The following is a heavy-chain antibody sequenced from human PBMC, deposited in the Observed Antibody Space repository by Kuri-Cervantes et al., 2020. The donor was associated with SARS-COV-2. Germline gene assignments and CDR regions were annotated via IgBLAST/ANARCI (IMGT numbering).Heavy chain of an antibody. J-gene: IGHJ3*02. CDR1: GFTFSSYA. CDR2: ISYDGSNK. D-gene: IGHD1-26*01. V-gene: IGHV3-30-3*02. Sequence: GGSLRLSCAASGFTFSSYAMHWVRQAPGKGLEWVAVISYDGSNKYYADSVKGRFTISRDNSKNTLYLQMNSLRAEDMALYYCVRLVGATNHDAFDIWGQGTMVTVSS. CDR3: VRLVGATNHDAFDI.